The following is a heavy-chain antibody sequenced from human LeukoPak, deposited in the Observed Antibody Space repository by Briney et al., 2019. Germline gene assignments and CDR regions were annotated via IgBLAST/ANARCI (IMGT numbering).Heavy chain of an antibody. CDR3: ARDLYYDSSGYPDY. D-gene: IGHD3-22*01. CDR2: ISKSDSYI. Sequence: GGSLRLSCAASGFTFSSYSMNWVRQAPGKGLEWVSSISKSDSYIYYADSVKGRFTISRDNAKNSLYLQMNSLRAEDTAVYYCARDLYYDSSGYPDYWGQGTLVTVSS. V-gene: IGHV3-21*06. CDR1: GFTFSSYS. J-gene: IGHJ4*02.